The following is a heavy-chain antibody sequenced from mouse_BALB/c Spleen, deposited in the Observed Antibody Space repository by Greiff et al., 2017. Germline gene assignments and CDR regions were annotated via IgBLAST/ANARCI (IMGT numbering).Heavy chain of an antibody. CDR3: ARGGGYDAWFAY. J-gene: IGHJ3*01. CDR2: ISSGSSTI. Sequence: EVQRVESGGGLVQPGGSRKLSCAASGFTFSSFGMHWVRQAPEKGLEWVAYISSGSSTIYYADTVKGRFTISRDNPKNTLFLQMTSLRSEDTAMYYCARGGGYDAWFAYWGQGTLVTVSA. CDR1: GFTFSSFG. V-gene: IGHV5-17*02. D-gene: IGHD2-2*01.